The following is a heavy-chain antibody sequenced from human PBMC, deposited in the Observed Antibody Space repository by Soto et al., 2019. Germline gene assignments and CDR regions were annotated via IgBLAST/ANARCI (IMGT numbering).Heavy chain of an antibody. J-gene: IGHJ4*02. CDR1: GFTFSSYA. CDR3: ASRPSRYCSGGSCDY. CDR2: ISYDGSNK. V-gene: IGHV3-30-3*01. Sequence: QVQLVESGGGVVQPGRSLRLSCAASGFTFSSYAMHWVRQAPGKGLEWVAVISYDGSNKYYADSVKGRFTISRDNSKNTLYLQMNSLRAEDTAVYYCASRPSRYCSGGSCDYWGQGTLVTVSS. D-gene: IGHD2-15*01.